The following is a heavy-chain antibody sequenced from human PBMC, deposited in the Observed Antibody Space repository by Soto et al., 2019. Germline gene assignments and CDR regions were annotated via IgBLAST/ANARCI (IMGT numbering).Heavy chain of an antibody. CDR2: IYHSGST. J-gene: IGHJ3*02. V-gene: IGHV4-30-2*05. CDR1: GGSISSGGYS. CDR3: ARQYGDYVRGAFDI. Sequence: PSETLSLTCAVSGGSISSGGYSWSWIRQPPGKGLEWIGYIYHSGSTYYNPSLKSRVTISVDTSKNHFSLKLSSVSAPDTAVYYCARQYGDYVRGAFDIWGQGTMVTVSS. D-gene: IGHD4-17*01.